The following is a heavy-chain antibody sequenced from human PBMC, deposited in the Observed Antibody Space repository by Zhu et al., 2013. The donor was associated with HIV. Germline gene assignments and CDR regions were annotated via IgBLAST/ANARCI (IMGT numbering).Heavy chain of an antibody. CDR3: AKGRYGDSTDYFDY. CDR2: ISWNSGSI. V-gene: IGHV3-9*01. J-gene: IGHJ4*02. CDR1: GFTFDDYA. D-gene: IGHD4-17*01. Sequence: EVQLVESGGGLVQPGRSLRLSCAASGFTFDDYAMHWVRQAPGKGLEWVSGISWNSGSIGYADSVKGRFTISRDNAKNSLYLQMNSLRAEDTALYYCAKGRYGDSTDYFDYWGQGTLVTVSS.